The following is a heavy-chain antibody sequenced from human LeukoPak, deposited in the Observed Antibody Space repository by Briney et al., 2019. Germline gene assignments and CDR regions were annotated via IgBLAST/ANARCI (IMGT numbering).Heavy chain of an antibody. D-gene: IGHD3-10*01. J-gene: IGHJ4*02. CDR1: GFTFSNAW. Sequence: GGSLRLSCAASGFTFSNAWMSWVRQAPGKGLEWVGRIKSKTDGGTTDYAAPVKGRFTISRDDSKNTLYLQMNRLKTEDTAVYYCTTDVRRTMVRGVIPDYWGQGTLVTVSS. CDR3: TTDVRRTMVRGVIPDY. CDR2: IKSKTDGGTT. V-gene: IGHV3-15*01.